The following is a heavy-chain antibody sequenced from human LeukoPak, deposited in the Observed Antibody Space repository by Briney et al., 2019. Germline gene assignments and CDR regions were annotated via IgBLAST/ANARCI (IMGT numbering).Heavy chain of an antibody. CDR2: ISYDGSKK. CDR1: GFTFSTSW. D-gene: IGHD3-9*01. V-gene: IGHV3-30*18. Sequence: GGSLRLSCAASGFTFSTSWMHWVRQAPGKGLEWVGVISYDGSKKYYADSVKGRFTISRDNSKNTVYLQMNSLRAEDTAVYYCAKEYDRVHDAFDIWGQGTMVTVSS. J-gene: IGHJ3*02. CDR3: AKEYDRVHDAFDI.